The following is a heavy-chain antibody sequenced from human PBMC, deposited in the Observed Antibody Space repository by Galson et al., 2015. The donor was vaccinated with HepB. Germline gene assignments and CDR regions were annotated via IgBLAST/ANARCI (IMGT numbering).Heavy chain of an antibody. D-gene: IGHD4-17*01. CDR1: GFTFSSYS. CDR3: ARDNHGDYEDY. J-gene: IGHJ4*02. V-gene: IGHV3-21*04. Sequence: SLRLSCAASGFTFSSYSMNWVRQAPGKGLEWVSSISSSSSYIYYADSVKGRFTISRDNSKNTLYLQMNSLRAEDTAVYYCARDNHGDYEDYWGQGTLVTVSS. CDR2: ISSSSSYI.